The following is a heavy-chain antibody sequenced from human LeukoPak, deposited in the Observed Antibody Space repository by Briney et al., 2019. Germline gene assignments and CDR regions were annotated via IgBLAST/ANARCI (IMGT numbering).Heavy chain of an antibody. D-gene: IGHD2-2*01. CDR1: GYTFTDYY. Sequence: GASVKISCKVSGYTFTDYYMHWVQQAPGKGLEWMGLVDPEDGETIYAEEFQRRVTITADTSTDTAYMELSSLRSEDTAVYYCATRSYCSSTSCRGYFDYWGQGTLVTVSS. CDR2: VDPEDGET. CDR3: ATRSYCSSTSCRGYFDY. V-gene: IGHV1-69-2*01. J-gene: IGHJ4*02.